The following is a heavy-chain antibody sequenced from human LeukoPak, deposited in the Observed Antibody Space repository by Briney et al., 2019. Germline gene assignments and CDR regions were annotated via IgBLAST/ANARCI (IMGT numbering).Heavy chain of an antibody. CDR1: GGSISSYY. Sequence: SETLSLTCTVSGGSISSYYWSWIRQPAGKGLEWIGRIYTSGSTNYNPSLKSRVTMSVDTSKNQFSLKLSSVTAADTAVYYCAGYYVSSGYYWNFDAFDIWGQGTMVTVSS. CDR2: IYTSGST. J-gene: IGHJ3*02. V-gene: IGHV4-4*07. CDR3: AGYYVSSGYYWNFDAFDI. D-gene: IGHD3-22*01.